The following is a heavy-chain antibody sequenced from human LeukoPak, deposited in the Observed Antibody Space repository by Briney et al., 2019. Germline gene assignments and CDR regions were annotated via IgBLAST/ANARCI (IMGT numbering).Heavy chain of an antibody. D-gene: IGHD3-22*01. J-gene: IGHJ4*02. CDR2: IYHSGST. CDR1: GGSISSGGYS. CDR3: ARGEGPTYYYDSSGPYYFDY. Sequence: ASQTLSLTCAVSGGSISSGGYSWSWIRQPPGKDLEWIGYIYHSGSTYYNPSLKSRVTISVDRSKNQFSLKLSSVTAADTAVYYCARGEGPTYYYDSSGPYYFDYWGQGTLVTVSS. V-gene: IGHV4-30-2*01.